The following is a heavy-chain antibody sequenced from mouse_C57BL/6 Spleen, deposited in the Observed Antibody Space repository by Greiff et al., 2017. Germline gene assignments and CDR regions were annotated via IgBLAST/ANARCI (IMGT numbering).Heavy chain of an antibody. CDR3: TREGYGRYAMDY. J-gene: IGHJ4*01. CDR1: GYTFTDYE. D-gene: IGHD1-2*01. Sequence: VQLQQSGAELVRPGASVTLSCKASGYTFTDYEMHWVKQTPVHGLEWIGAIDPETGGTAYNQKFKGKAILTADKSSSTAYMELRSLTSEDSAVYNCTREGYGRYAMDYWGQGTSVTVSS. V-gene: IGHV1-15*01. CDR2: IDPETGGT.